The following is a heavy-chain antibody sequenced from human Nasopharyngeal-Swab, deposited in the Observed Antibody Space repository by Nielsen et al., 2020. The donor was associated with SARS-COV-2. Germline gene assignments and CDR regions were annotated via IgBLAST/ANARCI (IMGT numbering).Heavy chain of an antibody. CDR3: ASSINYDSSGYYDY. CDR1: GFTFDDYA. D-gene: IGHD3-22*01. J-gene: IGHJ4*02. CDR2: ISWNSGSI. Sequence: GGSLRLSCAASGFTFDDYAMHWVRQAPRKGLEWVSGISWNSGSIGYADSVKGRFTISRDNAKNSLYLQMNSLRAEDTALYYCASSINYDSSGYYDYWGQGTLVTVSS. V-gene: IGHV3-9*01.